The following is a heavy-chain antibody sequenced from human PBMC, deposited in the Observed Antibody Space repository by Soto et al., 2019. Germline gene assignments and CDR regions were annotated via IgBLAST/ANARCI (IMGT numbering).Heavy chain of an antibody. V-gene: IGHV1-18*04. D-gene: IGHD1-1*01. CDR2: ISSYNGNT. CDR1: GYTFTTYG. Sequence: ASVKVSCKASGYTFTTYGVSWVRQAPGQGFEWMGWISSYNGNTHYAQNLQGRVTMTTDTSTNTAYMELRSLRSEDTGLYYCARVTPGNNLYYFSGLDFWGQGTSVTVSS. J-gene: IGHJ6*02. CDR3: ARVTPGNNLYYFSGLDF.